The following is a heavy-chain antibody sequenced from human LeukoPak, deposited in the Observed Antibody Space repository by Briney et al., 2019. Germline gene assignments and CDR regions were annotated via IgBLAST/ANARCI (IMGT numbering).Heavy chain of an antibody. CDR2: VNHSGST. V-gene: IGHV4-34*01. D-gene: IGHD4-17*01. J-gene: IGHJ4*02. Sequence: PSETLSLTCAVYGGSFSDYYWTWIRQPPGKGLEWIGEVNHSGSTNYNPSLKTRVTISVDTSKNQFSLKLSSVTAADTAVYYCARDRRSYFDYWGQGTLVTVSS. CDR1: GGSFSDYY. CDR3: ARDRRSYFDY.